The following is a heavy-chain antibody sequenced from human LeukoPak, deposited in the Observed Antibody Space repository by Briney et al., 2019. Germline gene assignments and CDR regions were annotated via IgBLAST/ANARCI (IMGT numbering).Heavy chain of an antibody. J-gene: IGHJ5*01. Sequence: GESRKISCQGSGYSFTTYWIGWVRQMPGQGLEWMGIIYPGDFDTRYSTSFQGQVTISADKSISTAYLQWSSLKASDTAMYYCARFYGSGTYYMRPFDSWGQGTLVTVSS. V-gene: IGHV5-51*01. D-gene: IGHD3-10*01. CDR2: IYPGDFDT. CDR3: ARFYGSGTYYMRPFDS. CDR1: GYSFTTYW.